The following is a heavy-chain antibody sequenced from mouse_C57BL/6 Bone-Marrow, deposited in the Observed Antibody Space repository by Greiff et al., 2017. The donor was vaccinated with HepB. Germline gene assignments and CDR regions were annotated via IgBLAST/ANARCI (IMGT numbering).Heavy chain of an antibody. CDR2: ISSGSSTI. D-gene: IGHD1-1*01. CDR3: AKFITTVYYAMDY. Sequence: EVQLKESGGGLVKPGGSLKLSCAASGFTFSDYGMHWVRQAPEKGLEWVAYISSGSSTIYYADTVKGRFTISRDNAKNTLFLQMTSLRSEDTAMYYCAKFITTVYYAMDYWGQGTSVTVSS. CDR1: GFTFSDYG. J-gene: IGHJ4*01. V-gene: IGHV5-17*01.